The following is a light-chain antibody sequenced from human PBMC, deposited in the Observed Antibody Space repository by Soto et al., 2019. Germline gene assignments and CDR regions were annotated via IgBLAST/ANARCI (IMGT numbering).Light chain of an antibody. CDR1: SSNIGNNY. CDR2: ENN. CDR3: GTWDSSLSVWV. V-gene: IGLV1-51*02. J-gene: IGLJ3*02. Sequence: QSVLTQPPSVSAAPGQKVTISCSGSSSNIGNNYASWYQQLPGTAPKLLIYENNNRPSRIPDRFSGSKSGTSATLGITGLQTGDEADYYCGTWDSSLSVWVFGGGTKLTVL.